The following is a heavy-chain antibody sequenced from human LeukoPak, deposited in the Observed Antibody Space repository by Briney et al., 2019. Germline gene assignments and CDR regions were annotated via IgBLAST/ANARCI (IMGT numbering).Heavy chain of an antibody. J-gene: IGHJ4*02. Sequence: GGSLRLSCAAPKFIINGYFISWIRQAPGKGLEWVSFISPNSGSTNCADSVKGRFTISRDNAKTSLYLQMDSLSVEDTAVYYCARGRRWPDLAFYYWGQGTLVTVSS. V-gene: IGHV3-11*06. D-gene: IGHD5-24*01. CDR1: KFIINGYF. CDR2: ISPNSGST. CDR3: ARGRRWPDLAFYY.